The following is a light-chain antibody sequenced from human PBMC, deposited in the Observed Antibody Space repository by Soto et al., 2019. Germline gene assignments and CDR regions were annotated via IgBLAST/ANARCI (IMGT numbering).Light chain of an antibody. Sequence: QSVLTQPPSVSGAPGQRVTISCTGSSSNIGARYDVHWYQQLPGTAPKLLIYGNNNRPSGVPDRFSGSKSGTSASLAITGLQAEDEADYYCQSYDSSLSAYVFATGTKLTVL. CDR1: SSNIGARYD. CDR2: GNN. CDR3: QSYDSSLSAYV. V-gene: IGLV1-40*01. J-gene: IGLJ1*01.